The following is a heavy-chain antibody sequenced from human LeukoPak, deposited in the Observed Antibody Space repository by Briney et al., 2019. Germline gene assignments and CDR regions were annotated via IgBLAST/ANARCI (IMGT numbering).Heavy chain of an antibody. Sequence: PSETLSLTCAVYGGSFSGYYWSWIRQPPGKGLEWIGEINHSGSTNYNPSLKSRVTISVDTSKNQFSLKLSSVTAADTAVHYCARGRRGIAAAGSRIWFDPWGQGTLVTVSS. CDR3: ARGRRGIAAAGSRIWFDP. J-gene: IGHJ5*02. CDR1: GGSFSGYY. D-gene: IGHD6-13*01. CDR2: INHSGST. V-gene: IGHV4-34*01.